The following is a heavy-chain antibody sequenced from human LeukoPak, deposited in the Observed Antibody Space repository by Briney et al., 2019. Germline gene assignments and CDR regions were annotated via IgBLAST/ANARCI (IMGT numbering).Heavy chain of an antibody. J-gene: IGHJ4*02. CDR3: AILVLHREAVAGPIDY. CDR2: IYYSGST. CDR1: GGSISSGDYC. Sequence: SQTLSLTCTVSGGSISSGDYCWSWIRQPPGKGLEWIGYIYYSGSTYYNPSLKSRVTISVDTSKNQFSLKLSSVTAADTAVYYCAILVLHREAVAGPIDYWGQGTLVTVSS. D-gene: IGHD6-19*01. V-gene: IGHV4-30-4*08.